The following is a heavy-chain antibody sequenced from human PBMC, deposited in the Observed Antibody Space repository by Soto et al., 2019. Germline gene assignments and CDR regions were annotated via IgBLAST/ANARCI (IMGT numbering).Heavy chain of an antibody. D-gene: IGHD3-22*01. CDR1: GDSVSSNSAA. CDR3: ARDRYYVSSGYYHGPGMDV. Sequence: PSQTLSLTCAISGDSVSSNSAAWNWIRQSPSRGLEWLGRTYYRSKWYNDYAVSVKGRITINPDTSKNQFSLQLNSVTPEDTAVYYCARDRYYVSSGYYHGPGMDVWGKGTTVTVAS. CDR2: TYYRSKWYN. V-gene: IGHV6-1*01. J-gene: IGHJ6*04.